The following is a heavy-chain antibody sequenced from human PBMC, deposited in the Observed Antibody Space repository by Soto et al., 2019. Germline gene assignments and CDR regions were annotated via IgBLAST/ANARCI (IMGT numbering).Heavy chain of an antibody. CDR1: GGSISRGYW. V-gene: IGHV4-4*02. CDR3: ASGGGLGTIWYEGGLDS. J-gene: IGHJ5*01. D-gene: IGHD6-13*01. CDR2: IYDSGTT. Sequence: QVHLQESGPGLVKASGTLSLTCDVSGGSISRGYWWTWVRQPPGKGLAWIGEIYDSGTTNYNPSLKNRGTISVDKSRNQLSLTLSSVTAADTALYSCASGGGLGTIWYEGGLDSWGQGTLVTVSS.